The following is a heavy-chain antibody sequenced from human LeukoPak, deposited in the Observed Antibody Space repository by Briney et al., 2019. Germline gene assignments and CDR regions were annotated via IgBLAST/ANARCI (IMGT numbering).Heavy chain of an antibody. CDR2: IYYSGST. D-gene: IGHD3-3*01. CDR3: ARHRFLEWLLWWFDP. J-gene: IGHJ5*02. V-gene: IGHV4-39*07. Sequence: SETLSLTCTVSGGSISSSSYYWGWIRQPPGKGLEWIGSIYYSGSTYYNPSLKSRVTISVDTSKNQFSLKLSSVTAADTAVYYCARHRFLEWLLWWFDPWGQGTLVTVSS. CDR1: GGSISSSSYY.